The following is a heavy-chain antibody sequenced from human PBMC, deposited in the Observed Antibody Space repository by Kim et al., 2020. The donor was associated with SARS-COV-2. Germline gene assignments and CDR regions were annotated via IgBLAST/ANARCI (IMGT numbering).Heavy chain of an antibody. CDR2: INHSGST. CDR3: ARRGSGKKFSTYCSSTSCYLWDKYYFDY. V-gene: IGHV4-34*01. Sequence: SETLSLTCAVYGGSFSGYYWSWIRQPPGKGLEWIGEINHSGSTNYNPSLKSRVTISVDTSKNQFSLKLSSVTAADTAVYYCARRGSGKKFSTYCSSTSCYLWDKYYFDYWGQGTLVTVSS. J-gene: IGHJ4*02. D-gene: IGHD2-2*01. CDR1: GGSFSGYY.